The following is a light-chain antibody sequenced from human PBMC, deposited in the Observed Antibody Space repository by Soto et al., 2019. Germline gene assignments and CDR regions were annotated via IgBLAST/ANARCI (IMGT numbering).Light chain of an antibody. J-gene: IGKJ5*01. Sequence: IQMTQSPSTLSASVGGTVNISCRASQSISVSLAWYQQKPGKAPRLLIYDASTLQGGVPSRFSGRGSGTEFTLTVTSLQPEDFGTYYCQQTYSTPITFGQGTRLEIK. CDR3: QQTYSTPIT. CDR2: DAS. V-gene: IGKV1-5*01. CDR1: QSISVS.